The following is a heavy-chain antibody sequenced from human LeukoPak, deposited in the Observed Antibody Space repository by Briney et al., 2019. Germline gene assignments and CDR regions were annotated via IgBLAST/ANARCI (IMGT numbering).Heavy chain of an antibody. D-gene: IGHD2-21*01. Sequence: GGSLRLSCAAPGFTFSSYAMSWVRQAPGKGLEWVSAISGSGGSTYYADSVKGRFTISRDNAKSSVFLQMNSLRVEDTAVFYCAHAYLWGQGTMVTVSS. CDR1: GFTFSSYA. CDR3: AHAYL. CDR2: ISGSGGST. J-gene: IGHJ3*01. V-gene: IGHV3-23*01.